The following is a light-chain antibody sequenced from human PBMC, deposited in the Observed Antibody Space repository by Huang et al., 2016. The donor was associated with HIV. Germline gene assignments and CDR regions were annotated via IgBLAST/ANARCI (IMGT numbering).Light chain of an antibody. CDR2: VES. CDR1: QSISSSY. J-gene: IGKJ1*01. Sequence: EILLTQSPGTLSLSPGERATLSCRASQSISSSYLAWYQQKPGQAPRRLIYVESSRATGIPDRFSGSGSGTDVARTISRLEPEGFGVYYCQQDGTAPWSFGQGTKVEIK. V-gene: IGKV3-20*01. CDR3: QQDGTAPWS.